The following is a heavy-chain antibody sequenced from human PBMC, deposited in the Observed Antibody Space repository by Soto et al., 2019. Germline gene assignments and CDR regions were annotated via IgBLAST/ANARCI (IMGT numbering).Heavy chain of an antibody. Sequence: PSETLSLTCAVYGGSFSGYYWSWIRQHPGKGLEWIGYIYDSGTTYYNPSLKGRVTMSLDKSKNHFSLKLSSVTAADTAVYYCARVTGITMVRGALDYWGQGTLVTVSS. D-gene: IGHD3-10*01. J-gene: IGHJ4*02. V-gene: IGHV4-34*01. CDR1: GGSFSGYY. CDR2: IYDSGTT. CDR3: ARVTGITMVRGALDY.